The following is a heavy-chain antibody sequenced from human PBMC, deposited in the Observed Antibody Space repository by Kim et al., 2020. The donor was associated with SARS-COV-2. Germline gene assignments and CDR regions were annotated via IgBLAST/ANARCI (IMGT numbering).Heavy chain of an antibody. V-gene: IGHV3-23*01. CDR1: GFTFSSYA. CDR3: AKDPTGGALGFGELPPNWYFDL. Sequence: GGSLRLSCAASGFTFSSYAMSWVRQAPGKGLEWVSAISGSGGSTYYADSVKGRFTISRDNSKNTLYLQMNSLRAEDTAVYYCAKDPTGGALGFGELPPNWYFDLWGRGTLVTVSS. CDR2: ISGSGGST. J-gene: IGHJ2*01. D-gene: IGHD3-10*01.